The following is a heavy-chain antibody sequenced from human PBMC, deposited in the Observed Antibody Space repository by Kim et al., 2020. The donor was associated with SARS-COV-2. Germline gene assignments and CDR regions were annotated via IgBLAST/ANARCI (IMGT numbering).Heavy chain of an antibody. D-gene: IGHD6-19*01. CDR2: ITWNSGSI. CDR3: AGWSYYGMDV. J-gene: IGHJ6*02. Sequence: GGSLRLSCAASGFTFDDYAMEWVRQAPGKGLEWVAGITWNSGSIGYADSEKGRFAISRDNAKNSLYLQMNSLRTEDTALYYCAGWSYYGMDVWGQGTTVTVSS. V-gene: IGHV3-9*01. CDR1: GFTFDDYA.